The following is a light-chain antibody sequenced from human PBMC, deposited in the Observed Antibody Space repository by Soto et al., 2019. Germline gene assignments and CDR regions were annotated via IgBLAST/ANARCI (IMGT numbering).Light chain of an antibody. V-gene: IGKV1-39*01. J-gene: IGKJ4*01. CDR1: QSIASF. CDR2: DTS. CDR3: QQYKSFSLT. Sequence: DIQMTQSPSSLSASIGDTVTITCRASQSIASFLNWLQLKPGKAPKLLISDTSTLQSGVPSRFSGGGSGTEFTLTIRSLQPDDFATYYCQQYKSFSLTFGGGTRVEVK.